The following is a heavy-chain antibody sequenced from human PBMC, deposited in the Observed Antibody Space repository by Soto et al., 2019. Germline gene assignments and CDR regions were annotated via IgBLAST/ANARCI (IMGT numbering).Heavy chain of an antibody. J-gene: IGHJ3*02. CDR2: IYYSGST. Sequence: PSETLSLTCPVSGGSISSGTYYWNWNRQPPGKGLEWIGYIYYSGSTYYNPSLKSRVTISVDTSKNQFSLKLSSVTAADTAVYYCARSRYCSGGSCYDQNDAFDIWGQGTMVTVSS. V-gene: IGHV4-31*03. D-gene: IGHD2-15*01. CDR3: ARSRYCSGGSCYDQNDAFDI. CDR1: GGSISSGTYY.